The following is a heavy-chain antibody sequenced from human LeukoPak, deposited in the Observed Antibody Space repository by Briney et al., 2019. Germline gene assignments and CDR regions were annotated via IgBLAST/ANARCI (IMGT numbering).Heavy chain of an antibody. CDR2: MNPNSGNT. D-gene: IGHD2-2*01. Sequence: ASVKVSCKASGYTFTSYDINWVRQATGQGLEWMGWMNPNSGNTGYAHKFQGRVTMTRNTSISTAYMELSSLRSEDTAVYYCARGLYCSSTSCYGGWFGYYYYMGVWGKGTTVTISS. CDR3: ARGLYCSSTSCYGGWFGYYYYMGV. CDR1: GYTFTSYD. V-gene: IGHV1-8*01. J-gene: IGHJ6*03.